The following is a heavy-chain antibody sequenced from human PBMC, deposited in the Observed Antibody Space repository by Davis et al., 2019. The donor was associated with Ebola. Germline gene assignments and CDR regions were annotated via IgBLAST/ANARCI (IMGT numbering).Heavy chain of an antibody. CDR1: GFTFSSYG. CDR3: ASGRVGGQGGFDF. CDR2: ISYDGSNK. V-gene: IGHV3-30*03. J-gene: IGHJ4*02. Sequence: GESLKISCAASGFTFSSYGMHWVRQAPGKGLEWVAVISYDGSNKYYADSVKGRFTISRDNSKNTLYLQMNSLRPEDTAVYFCASGRVGGQGGFDFWGQGNLVTVSS. D-gene: IGHD1-26*01.